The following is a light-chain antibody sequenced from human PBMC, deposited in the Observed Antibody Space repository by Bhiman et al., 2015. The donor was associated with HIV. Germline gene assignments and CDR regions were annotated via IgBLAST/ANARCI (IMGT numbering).Light chain of an antibody. CDR1: SSNIGAGSD. CDR2: ENN. CDR3: GTWDNSLSTGGV. J-gene: IGLJ1*01. Sequence: QSVLTQPPSVSGAPGQRVTISCTGGSSNIGAGSDVHWYQQLPGTAPKLLIYENNKRPSGIPDRFSGSKSGTSATLGITGLQTGDEADYYCGTWDNSLSTGGVFGTGTKVTVL. V-gene: IGLV1-51*02.